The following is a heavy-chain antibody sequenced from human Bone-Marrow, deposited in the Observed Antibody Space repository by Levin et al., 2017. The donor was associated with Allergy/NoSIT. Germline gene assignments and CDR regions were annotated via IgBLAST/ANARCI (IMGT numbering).Heavy chain of an antibody. Sequence: PSETLSLTCAVSGGSISSSNWWSWVRQPPGKGLEWIGEIYHSGSTNYNPSLKSRVTISVDKSKNQFSLKLSSVTAADTAVYYCARANGDYFLGGHAFDIWGQGTMVTVSS. CDR2: IYHSGST. V-gene: IGHV4-4*02. CDR3: ARANGDYFLGGHAFDI. D-gene: IGHD4-17*01. CDR1: GGSISSSNW. J-gene: IGHJ3*02.